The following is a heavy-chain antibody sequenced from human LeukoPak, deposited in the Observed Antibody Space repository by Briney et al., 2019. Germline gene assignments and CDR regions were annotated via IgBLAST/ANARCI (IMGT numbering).Heavy chain of an antibody. CDR1: GGSISSYY. CDR2: IYTSGST. D-gene: IGHD3-22*01. V-gene: IGHV4-4*09. J-gene: IGHJ4*02. Sequence: SETLSLTCTVSGGSISSYYWSWLRQPPGKGLEWIGYIYTSGSTNYNPSLKSRVTISVDTSKNQFSLKLSSVAAADTAVYYCASLNYYDSSGYYLDYWGQGTLVTVSS. CDR3: ASLNYYDSSGYYLDY.